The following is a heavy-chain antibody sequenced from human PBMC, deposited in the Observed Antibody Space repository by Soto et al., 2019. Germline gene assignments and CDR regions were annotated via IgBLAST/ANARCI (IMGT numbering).Heavy chain of an antibody. CDR1: GASTSGYF. Sequence: SEILSLTCTVSGASTSGYFWTWIRQPPGKGLEWIGYFYGGSTNYNPSLKSRATISMAPSKNHFSLNLMSVTAADTAVYYCAGDSRSAEGWLDPWGQGILVTVSS. D-gene: IGHD1-26*01. CDR3: AGDSRSAEGWLDP. V-gene: IGHV4-59*01. J-gene: IGHJ5*02. CDR2: FYGGST.